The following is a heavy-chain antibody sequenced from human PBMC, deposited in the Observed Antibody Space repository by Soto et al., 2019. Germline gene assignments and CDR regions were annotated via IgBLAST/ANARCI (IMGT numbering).Heavy chain of an antibody. V-gene: IGHV3-23*01. Sequence: GGSLRLSCAASGFTFSSYAMSWVRQAPGKGLEWVSAISGSGGSTYYTDSVKGRFTISRDNSKNTLYLQMNSLRAEDTAVYYCAKSLYGDYAFAYWGQGTLVTGSS. D-gene: IGHD4-17*01. CDR3: AKSLYGDYAFAY. CDR2: ISGSGGST. CDR1: GFTFSSYA. J-gene: IGHJ4*02.